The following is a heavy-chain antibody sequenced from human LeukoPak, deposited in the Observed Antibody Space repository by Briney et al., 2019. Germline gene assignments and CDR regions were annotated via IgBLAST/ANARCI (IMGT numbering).Heavy chain of an antibody. CDR1: VFTFSSYA. V-gene: IGHV3-23*01. J-gene: IGHJ4*02. CDR2: ISGSGGST. D-gene: IGHD1-26*01. Sequence: PVGSLRLSCAASVFTFSSYAMSWVRQAPGKGLEWVSAISGSGGSTYYADSVKGRFTISRDNSKNTLYLQMNSLRAEDTAVYYCASQTPYMGPVFYYWVQGTLVTVSS. CDR3: ASQTPYMGPVFYY.